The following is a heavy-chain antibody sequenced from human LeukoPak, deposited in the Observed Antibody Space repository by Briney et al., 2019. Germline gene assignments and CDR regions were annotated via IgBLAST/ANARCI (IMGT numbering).Heavy chain of an antibody. J-gene: IGHJ4*02. Sequence: SETLSLTCAVYGGSFSGYYWSWIRQPPGKGLEWIGEINHSGSTSYNPSLKSRVTISVDTSKNQFSLKLSSVTAADTAVYYCARLAYSSSWYGYYFDYWGQGTLVTVSS. D-gene: IGHD6-13*01. CDR2: INHSGST. CDR1: GGSFSGYY. V-gene: IGHV4-34*01. CDR3: ARLAYSSSWYGYYFDY.